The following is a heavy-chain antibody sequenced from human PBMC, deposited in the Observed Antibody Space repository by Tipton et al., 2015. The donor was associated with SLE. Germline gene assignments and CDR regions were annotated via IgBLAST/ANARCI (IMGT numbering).Heavy chain of an antibody. J-gene: IGHJ2*01. CDR2: VSGSGDST. CDR3: AKGNRIAASGTRFFDL. Sequence: SLRLSCAASGFTFSSHEMIWVRQAPGKGLEWVSAVSGSGDSTYDADSVKGRFTISRDNSHNTLYLQMDSLRADDTAVYYCAKGNRIAASGTRFFDLWGRGTLVTVSS. D-gene: IGHD6-13*01. V-gene: IGHV3-23*01. CDR1: GFTFSSHE.